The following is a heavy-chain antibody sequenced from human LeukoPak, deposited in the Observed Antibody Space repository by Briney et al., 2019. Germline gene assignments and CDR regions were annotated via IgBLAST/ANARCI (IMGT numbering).Heavy chain of an antibody. J-gene: IGHJ4*02. V-gene: IGHV1-2*02. Sequence: ASVKVSCKASGYTFSGYYIHWVRQAPGQGLEWMAWINPSNGVTNYAQKFQGRVTMTRDTSISTAYMELTRLISDDTAVYYCARVGSSGWYVHPTLDYWGQGTLVTVSS. CDR3: ARVGSSGWYVHPTLDY. D-gene: IGHD6-19*01. CDR1: GYTFSGYY. CDR2: INPSNGVT.